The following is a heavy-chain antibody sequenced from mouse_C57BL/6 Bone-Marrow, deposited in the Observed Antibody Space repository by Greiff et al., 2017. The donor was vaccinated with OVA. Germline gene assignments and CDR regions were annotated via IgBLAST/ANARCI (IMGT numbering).Heavy chain of an antibody. Sequence: EVKVVESGGDLVKPGGSLKLSCAASGFTFSSYGMSWVRQTPDKRLEWVATISSGGSYTYYPDSVKGRFTISRDNAKNTLYLQMSSLKSEDTAMYYCARMGYDYDGGYAMDYWGQGTSVTVSS. D-gene: IGHD2-4*01. CDR1: GFTFSSYG. J-gene: IGHJ4*01. CDR2: ISSGGSYT. CDR3: ARMGYDYDGGYAMDY. V-gene: IGHV5-6*01.